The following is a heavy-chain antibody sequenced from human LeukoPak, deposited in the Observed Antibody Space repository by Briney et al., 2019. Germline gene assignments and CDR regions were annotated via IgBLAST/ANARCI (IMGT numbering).Heavy chain of an antibody. D-gene: IGHD5-12*01. CDR3: ATDYSDYDSYYFDY. J-gene: IGHJ4*02. CDR2: IKSGAI. Sequence: PGRSLRLSCTASGFSFGDYAMSWVRQAPGKGLEWVGRIKSGAIHYAAPVKGRFTISRDDSKNTLYLQMNSLNTEDTAVYYCATDYSDYDSYYFDYWGQGTLVTVSS. CDR1: GFSFGDYA. V-gene: IGHV3-15*01.